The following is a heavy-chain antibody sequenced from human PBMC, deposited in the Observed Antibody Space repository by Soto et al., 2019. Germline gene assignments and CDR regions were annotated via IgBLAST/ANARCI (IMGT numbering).Heavy chain of an antibody. D-gene: IGHD7-27*01. CDR1: GGSVSSYY. CDR2: FYTSGNT. J-gene: IGHJ5*02. V-gene: IGHV4-4*07. Sequence: SETLSLTCTVSGGSVSSYYWSWIRQPAGKGLEWIGRFYTSGNTNYNPSLKSRVTTSLDTSKNQFSLKLSSVTAADTAVYFCASDSTGWFDPWGQGTLVTVSS. CDR3: ASDSTGWFDP.